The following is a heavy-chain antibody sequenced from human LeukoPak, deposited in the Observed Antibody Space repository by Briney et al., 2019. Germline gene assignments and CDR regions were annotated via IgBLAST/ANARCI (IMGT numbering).Heavy chain of an antibody. D-gene: IGHD2-15*01. CDR1: GYSFTSYW. J-gene: IGHJ5*02. Sequence: GESLKISCKGSGYSFTSYWIGWVRQMPGKGLEWMGIIYPGDSDTRYSPSFQGQVTISADKSISTAYLQWSSLKASDTAIYYCARLGSGGSSETDNWFDPWGQGTLVTVSS. V-gene: IGHV5-51*01. CDR2: IYPGDSDT. CDR3: ARLGSGGSSETDNWFDP.